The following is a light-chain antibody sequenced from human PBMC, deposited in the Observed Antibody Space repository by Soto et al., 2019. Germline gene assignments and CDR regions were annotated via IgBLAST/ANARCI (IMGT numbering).Light chain of an antibody. J-gene: IGLJ1*01. CDR3: ISYASINTYV. CDR1: SSDVGGYDY. Sequence: VLTQSASVSGSPGQSITISCTGTSSDVGGYDYVSWYQQHPGKAPKLMIYDVTNRPSGVSNRFSGSKSGNTASLTISGLQAEDEADYYCISYASINTYVFGTGAKVTVL. CDR2: DVT. V-gene: IGLV2-14*01.